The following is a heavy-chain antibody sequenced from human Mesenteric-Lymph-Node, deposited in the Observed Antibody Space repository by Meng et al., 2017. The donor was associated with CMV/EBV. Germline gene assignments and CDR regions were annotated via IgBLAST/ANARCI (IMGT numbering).Heavy chain of an antibody. CDR2: IRYDRTNQ. D-gene: IGHD5-18*01. CDR3: AKDDTPMANYYYYYGMDV. CDR1: GFTFSSYG. J-gene: IGHJ6*02. Sequence: GESLKISCAAAGFTFSSYGMHWVRQAPGNGLEWVAFIRYDRTNQYYADFVKGRFSISRDNSKNTLYLQLNSLRAEDTAVYYRAKDDTPMANYYYYYGMDVWGQGTTVTVSS. V-gene: IGHV3-30*02.